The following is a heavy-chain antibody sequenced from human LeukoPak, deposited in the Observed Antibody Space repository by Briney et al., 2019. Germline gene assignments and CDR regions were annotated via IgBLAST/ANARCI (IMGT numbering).Heavy chain of an antibody. D-gene: IGHD5-12*01. Sequence: GGSLRLSCAASGFTFSSYWMHWVRQAPGKGLVWVSRINTDGSSTSYADSVKGRFTISRDNAKNTLYLQMNSLRAEDTAVYYCARYWDSGTIHDYWGQGTLVTVSS. CDR3: ARYWDSGTIHDY. CDR1: GFTFSSYW. CDR2: INTDGSST. J-gene: IGHJ4*02. V-gene: IGHV3-74*01.